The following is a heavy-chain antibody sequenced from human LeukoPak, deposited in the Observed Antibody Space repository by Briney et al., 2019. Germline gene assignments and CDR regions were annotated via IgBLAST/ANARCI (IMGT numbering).Heavy chain of an antibody. J-gene: IGHJ4*02. Sequence: GGSLRLSCAASGFTFSSSAMNWVRQAPGKGLEGVSAINGGGGSTYYADSVKGRFTVSRDNSKNTLYLQMNSLRAEDTAEYYCAKGPLPILGYWGQGTLVTVSS. CDR1: GFTFSSSA. CDR3: AKGPLPILGY. CDR2: INGGGGST. V-gene: IGHV3-23*01. D-gene: IGHD1-26*01.